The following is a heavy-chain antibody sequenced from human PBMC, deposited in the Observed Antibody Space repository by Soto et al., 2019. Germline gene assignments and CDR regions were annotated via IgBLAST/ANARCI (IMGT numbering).Heavy chain of an antibody. CDR3: ARLSGGGYAPYPDFDY. D-gene: IGHD5-12*01. CDR1: GFTVSSNY. V-gene: IGHV3-53*01. CDR2: IYSGGST. J-gene: IGHJ4*02. Sequence: EVQLVESGGGLIQPGGSLRLSCAASGFTVSSNYMSWVRQAPGKGLEWVSVIYSGGSTYYADSVKGRFTISRDNYKNTLYLQMNSLRAEDTAVYYCARLSGGGYAPYPDFDYWGQGTLVTVSS.